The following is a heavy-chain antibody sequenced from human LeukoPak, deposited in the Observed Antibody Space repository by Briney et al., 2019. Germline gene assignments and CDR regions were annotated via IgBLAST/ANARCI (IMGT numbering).Heavy chain of an antibody. V-gene: IGHV4-39*01. Sequence: SETLSLTCAVSGGSISSTGYCWAWIRQPPGKGLEWIGTIYYIGSTYHNTSLKSRITMSVDTSRNQFSLKLSSVDAADTAVYYCAKAGVRYFNSSGLYAFDFWGQGTTVTVSS. CDR1: GGSISSTGYC. D-gene: IGHD3-22*01. J-gene: IGHJ3*01. CDR3: AKAGVRYFNSSGLYAFDF. CDR2: IYYIGST.